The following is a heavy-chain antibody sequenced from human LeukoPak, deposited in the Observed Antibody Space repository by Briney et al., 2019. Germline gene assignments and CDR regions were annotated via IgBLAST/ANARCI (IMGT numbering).Heavy chain of an antibody. V-gene: IGHV4-30-4*01. CDR1: GGSIGSGDYY. CDR3: ARLLQTGIAARHYYFDY. J-gene: IGHJ4*02. Sequence: SETLSLTCTVSGGSIGSGDYYWSWIRQPPGKGLEWIGYIYYSGSTYYNPSLKSRVTISVDTSKNQFSLRLSSVTAADTAVYYCARLLQTGIAARHYYFDYWGQGTLVTVSS. CDR2: IYYSGST. D-gene: IGHD6-6*01.